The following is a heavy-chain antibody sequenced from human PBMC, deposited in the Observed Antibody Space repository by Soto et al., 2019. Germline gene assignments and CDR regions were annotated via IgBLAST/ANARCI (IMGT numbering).Heavy chain of an antibody. V-gene: IGHV4-59*08. CDR3: ARRWGWSVDY. Sequence: QVQLQESGPGLVKPSETLSLTCTVPGGSISSYYWSWIRQPPGKGLEWIGYIYYSGSTNYNPSLKSRVTISIDTSKTQFSLRLSSVTAADTAVYYCARRWGWSVDYWGQGTLVTVSS. CDR1: GGSISSYY. CDR2: IYYSGST. J-gene: IGHJ4*02. D-gene: IGHD6-19*01.